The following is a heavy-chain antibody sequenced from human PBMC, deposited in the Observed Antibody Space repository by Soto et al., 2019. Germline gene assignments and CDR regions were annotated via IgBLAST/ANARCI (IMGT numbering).Heavy chain of an antibody. CDR1: GYTFTGYY. CDR2: INPNSGDT. D-gene: IGHD6-13*01. CDR3: ARSSLYSSSWELDY. J-gene: IGHJ4*02. V-gene: IGHV1-2*04. Sequence: VKVSCKASGYTFTGYYMHWVRQAPGQGLEWMGWINPNSGDTNYAQKFQGWVTITRDTSASTAYMELSSLRSDDTAVYYCARSSLYSSSWELDYWGQGTLVTVSS.